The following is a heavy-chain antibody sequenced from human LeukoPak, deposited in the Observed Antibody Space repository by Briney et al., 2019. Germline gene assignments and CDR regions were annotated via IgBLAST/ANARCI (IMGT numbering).Heavy chain of an antibody. Sequence: GGSLRLSCAASGFTFSSYGMHWVRQAPGKGLEWVAVISYDGSNKYYADSVKGRFTISRDNSKNTLYLQMNSLRAEDTAVYYCARGSAPTFYDFWSGYLYDYYYYGMDVWGQGTTVTVSS. J-gene: IGHJ6*02. CDR1: GFTFSSYG. V-gene: IGHV3-30*03. CDR3: ARGSAPTFYDFWSGYLYDYYYYGMDV. CDR2: ISYDGSNK. D-gene: IGHD3-3*01.